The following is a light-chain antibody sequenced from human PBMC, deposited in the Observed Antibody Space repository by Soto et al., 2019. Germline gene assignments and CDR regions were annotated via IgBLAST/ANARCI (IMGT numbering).Light chain of an antibody. CDR3: PSYDSSVSGYV. CDR1: SANIGAAYN. CDR2: GTN. V-gene: IGLV1-40*01. Sequence: QSVLTQPPSVSGAPGERVTISCTGSSANIGAAYNVDWYQQLQGTAPKLLIYGTNNRPSGVPARFSGSKSGTSVSLAIAGLQAEDEGDYYCPSYDSSVSGYVFGTGTKATVL. J-gene: IGLJ1*01.